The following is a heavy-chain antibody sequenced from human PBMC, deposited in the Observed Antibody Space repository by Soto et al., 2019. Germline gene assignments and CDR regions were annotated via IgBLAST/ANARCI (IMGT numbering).Heavy chain of an antibody. Sequence: EVQLLESGGGLVQPGGSLRLSCAASGFTFSSYAMSWVRQAPGKGLEWVSAISGSGGSTYYADSVKGRFTISRDNSKSTLYLQMNSLRAEDTAVYYCAKDAGYYDSSGYYQYYFDYWGQGTLVTVSS. CDR1: GFTFSSYA. V-gene: IGHV3-23*01. CDR3: AKDAGYYDSSGYYQYYFDY. CDR2: ISGSGGST. J-gene: IGHJ4*02. D-gene: IGHD3-22*01.